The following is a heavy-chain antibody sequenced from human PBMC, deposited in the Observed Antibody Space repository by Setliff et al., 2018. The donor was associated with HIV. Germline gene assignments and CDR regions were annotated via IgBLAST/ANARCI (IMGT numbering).Heavy chain of an antibody. CDR3: AKDKGRYDILTLHYMDV. D-gene: IGHD3-9*01. CDR1: GFTVSSTY. Sequence: GGSLRLSCAASGFTVSSTYMTWVRQAPGKGLEWVSGIRRSGDSTDYAESVKGRFTISRDNAKNTLYLQMNSLRVEDTAVYYCAKDKGRYDILTLHYMDVWGKGTTVTVSS. V-gene: IGHV3-23*01. J-gene: IGHJ6*03. CDR2: IRRSGDST.